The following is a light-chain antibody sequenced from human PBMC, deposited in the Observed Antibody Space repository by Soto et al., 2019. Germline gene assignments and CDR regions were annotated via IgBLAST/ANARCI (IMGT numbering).Light chain of an antibody. J-gene: IGKJ4*01. V-gene: IGKV3-20*01. CDR2: GAS. CDR3: QQYGSSPLT. CDR1: QSVSNNY. Sequence: EIVLTQSPGTLSLSEGERATLSCRASQSVSNNYLAWYQQKPGQAPRVLIYGASRRATGIPDRFSGSGSGTDSTLTISRLEPEDFAVYYCQQYGSSPLTFGGGTKVEIK.